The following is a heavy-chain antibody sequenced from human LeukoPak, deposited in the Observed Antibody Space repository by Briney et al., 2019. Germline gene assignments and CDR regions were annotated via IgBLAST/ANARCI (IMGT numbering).Heavy chain of an antibody. CDR3: ARGDSSSLGYYFDY. CDR1: GYTFTGYY. V-gene: IGHV1-2*02. CDR2: INPNSGGT. J-gene: IGHJ4*02. Sequence: ASVMVSCKASGYTFTGYYMHWVRQAPGQGLEWMGWINPNSGGTNYAQKFQGRVTMTRDTSISTAYMELSRLRSDDTAVYYCARGDSSSLGYYFDYWGQGTLVTVSS. D-gene: IGHD6-6*01.